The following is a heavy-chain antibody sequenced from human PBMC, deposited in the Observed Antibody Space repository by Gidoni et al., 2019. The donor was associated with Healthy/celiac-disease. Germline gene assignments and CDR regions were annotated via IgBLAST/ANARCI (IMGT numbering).Heavy chain of an antibody. V-gene: IGHV4-38-2*01. CDR2: IYHSGST. D-gene: IGHD2-2*02. J-gene: IGHJ5*02. CDR3: ASRIVVVPAAIWNNWFDP. Sequence: QVQLQELGPGLVKPSETLSLTCAVSGYSISSGYYWGWIRQPPGKGLEWIGSIYHSGSTYYNPSLKSRVTISVDTSKNQFSLKLSSVTAADTAVYYCASRIVVVPAAIWNNWFDPWGQGTLVTVSS. CDR1: GYSISSGYY.